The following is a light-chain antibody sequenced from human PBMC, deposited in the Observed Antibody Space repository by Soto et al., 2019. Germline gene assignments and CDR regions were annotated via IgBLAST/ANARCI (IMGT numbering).Light chain of an antibody. CDR1: QSINTW. J-gene: IGKJ5*01. Sequence: EIDMTQSPSTLSASVGDRVTITCRASQSINTWLAWYQQKPGKAPKLLIHDASSLQSGVPSRFSGSGSGTDFTLTISSLQPEDFAIYYCQQTYTTPEITFGQGTRLENK. CDR3: QQTYTTPEIT. CDR2: DAS. V-gene: IGKV1-5*01.